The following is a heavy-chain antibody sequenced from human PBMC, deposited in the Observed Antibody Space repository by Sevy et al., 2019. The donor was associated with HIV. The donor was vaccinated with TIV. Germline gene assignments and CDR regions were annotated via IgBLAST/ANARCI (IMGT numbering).Heavy chain of an antibody. J-gene: IGHJ4*02. Sequence: SETLSLTCTVSGGSISSYYWSWIRQPAGKGLEWIGRIYTSGSTNYNPSLKSRVTMSVDTSKNQFSLKLSSVTAADTAVYYCVREGFCTNGVCDRDDWGQGTLVTVSS. CDR2: IYTSGST. D-gene: IGHD2-8*01. CDR1: GGSISSYY. V-gene: IGHV4-4*07. CDR3: VREGFCTNGVCDRDD.